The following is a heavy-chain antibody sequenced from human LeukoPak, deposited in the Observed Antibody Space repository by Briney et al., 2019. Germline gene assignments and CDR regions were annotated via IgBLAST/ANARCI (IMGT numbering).Heavy chain of an antibody. D-gene: IGHD6-19*01. Sequence: GGSLRLSCAASGFTFSSYEMNWVRQAPGKGLEWVSYISSSGSTRTYADSVKGLFTISRDNAKNSLYLEMNSLRAEDTAVYYCAREIVSAVAGNFDYWGQGTLVTVSS. CDR2: ISSSGSTR. CDR1: GFTFSSYE. CDR3: AREIVSAVAGNFDY. J-gene: IGHJ4*02. V-gene: IGHV3-48*03.